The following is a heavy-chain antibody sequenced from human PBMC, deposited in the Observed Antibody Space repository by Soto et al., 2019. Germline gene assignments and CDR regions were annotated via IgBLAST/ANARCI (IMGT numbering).Heavy chain of an antibody. V-gene: IGHV1-69*13. Sequence: SVKVSCKASGGTFRDSTINWVRQAPGQRLEWMGGIIPIFDTANYTEKFQGRVTITADECTRTSFMEVSSLRSEDTAVYYCARNGTLTGYSYGMDVWGQGTMVTVSS. CDR3: ARNGTLTGYSYGMDV. CDR1: GGTFRDST. D-gene: IGHD1-1*01. J-gene: IGHJ6*02. CDR2: IIPIFDTA.